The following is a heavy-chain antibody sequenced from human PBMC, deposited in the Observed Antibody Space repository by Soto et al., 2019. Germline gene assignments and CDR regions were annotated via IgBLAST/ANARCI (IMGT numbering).Heavy chain of an antibody. CDR1: GGTFSSYA. D-gene: IGHD3-22*01. J-gene: IGHJ4*02. CDR2: IIPIFGTA. CDR3: ARAYYYDSSGYPYYFDY. V-gene: IGHV1-69*06. Sequence: SVKVSCKASGGTFSSYAISWVRQAPGQGLEWMGGIIPIFGTANYAQKFQGRVTITADKSTSTAYMELSSLRSEDTAVYYCARAYYYDSSGYPYYFDYWGQGALVTVSS.